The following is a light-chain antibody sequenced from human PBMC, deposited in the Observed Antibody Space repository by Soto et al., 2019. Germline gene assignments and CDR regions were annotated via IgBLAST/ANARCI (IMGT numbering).Light chain of an antibody. Sequence: DIVMTQSPDSLAVSLGERATINCTSSQSLLYSSNNKNHLAWYQQKPGQPPKLFIYWASTRESGVPDRFSGSGSGTDFTLTIGSLQAEDVALYYCQQYYSSPVTFGQGTRLEIK. V-gene: IGKV4-1*01. CDR1: QSLLYSSNNKNH. CDR3: QQYYSSPVT. J-gene: IGKJ5*01. CDR2: WAS.